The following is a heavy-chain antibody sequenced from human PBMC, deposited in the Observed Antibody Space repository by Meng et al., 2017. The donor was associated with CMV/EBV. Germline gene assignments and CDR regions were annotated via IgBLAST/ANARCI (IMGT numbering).Heavy chain of an antibody. J-gene: IGHJ6*02. V-gene: IGHV1-69*04. D-gene: IGHD3-22*01. Sequence: SVKVSCKASGGTFSSYPISWVRQAPGQGLEWMGRIIPILGIANYAQKFQGRVTITADTSTSTAYMELRSLRSDDTAVYYCARDYYDSSGYFDYYYGMDVWGQGTTVTVSS. CDR3: ARDYYDSSGYFDYYYGMDV. CDR2: IIPILGIA. CDR1: GGTFSSYP.